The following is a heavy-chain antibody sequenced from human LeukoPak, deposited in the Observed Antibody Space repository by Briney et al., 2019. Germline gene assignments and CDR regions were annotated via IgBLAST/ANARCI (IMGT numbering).Heavy chain of an antibody. J-gene: IGHJ4*02. D-gene: IGHD4-11*01. V-gene: IGHV3-21*01. CDR3: ARDGPYSMGSVDY. CDR1: GFTFSSYW. CDR2: ISSSSSYI. Sequence: PGGSLRLSCAASGFTFSSYWMSWVRQAPGKGLEWVSTISSSSSYIYYADSVKGRFTISRDNAKNSLYLQMNSLRAEDTAVYYCARDGPYSMGSVDYWGQGTLVTVSS.